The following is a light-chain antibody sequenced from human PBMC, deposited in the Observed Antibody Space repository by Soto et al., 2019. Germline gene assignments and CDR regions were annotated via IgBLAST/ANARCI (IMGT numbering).Light chain of an antibody. V-gene: IGLV4-69*01. Sequence: QAVLTQSPSASASLGASVKLTCTLSSGHSSYAIAWHQQQPEKGPRYLMKLNSDGSHSKGDGIPDRFSGSSSGAERYLTISSLQSEDEADYYCQTWGTGIRPPVVFGGGTQLTVL. J-gene: IGLJ2*01. CDR1: SGHSSYA. CDR3: QTWGTGIRPPVV. CDR2: LNSDGSH.